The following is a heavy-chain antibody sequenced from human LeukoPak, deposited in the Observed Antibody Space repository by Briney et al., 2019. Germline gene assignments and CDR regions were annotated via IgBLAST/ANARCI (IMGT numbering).Heavy chain of an antibody. V-gene: IGHV1-2*02. J-gene: IGHJ4*02. CDR3: ARWDGYSSSPDY. CDR1: GYTFTGYY. CDR2: INPNSGDT. Sequence: ASVKVSCKAPGYTFTGYYMHWVRQAPGQGLEWMGWINPNSGDTGYAQKFQGRVTMTRDMSISTIYMELTRLRSDDTALYYCARWDGYSSSPDYWGQGTLVTVSS. D-gene: IGHD6-13*01.